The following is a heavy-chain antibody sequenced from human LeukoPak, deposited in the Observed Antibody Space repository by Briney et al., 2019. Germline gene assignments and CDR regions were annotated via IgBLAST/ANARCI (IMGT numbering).Heavy chain of an antibody. J-gene: IGHJ5*02. CDR2: IYYSGST. Sequence: PGGSLRLSCAASGFTFSSYAMSWVRQAPGKGLEWIGSIYYSGSTYYNPSLKSRVTISVDTSKNQFSLKLSSVTAADTAVYYCARVQSRLSWFDPWGQGTLVTVSS. CDR3: ARVQSRLSWFDP. V-gene: IGHV4-39*07. CDR1: GFTFSSYA.